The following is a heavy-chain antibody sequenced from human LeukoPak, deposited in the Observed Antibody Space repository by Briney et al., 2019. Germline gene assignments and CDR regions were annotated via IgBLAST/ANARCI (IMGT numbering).Heavy chain of an antibody. Sequence: GGSLRLSCAASGFTFSSYWMSWVRQSPGKGLEWVANIKPDGSEKYFMDSVKGRFTISRDNAKNALYLEMNSLRAEDTAEYFCARERMYSGSGSTYPYYDYWGQGTLVTVPS. V-gene: IGHV3-7*01. CDR2: IKPDGSEK. CDR3: ARERMYSGSGSTYPYYDY. CDR1: GFTFSSYW. J-gene: IGHJ4*02. D-gene: IGHD3-10*01.